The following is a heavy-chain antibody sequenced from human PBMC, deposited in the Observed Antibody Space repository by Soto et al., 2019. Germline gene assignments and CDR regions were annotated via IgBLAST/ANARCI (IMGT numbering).Heavy chain of an antibody. CDR2: ISGYDGHT. Sequence: WASVKVSCKASGYTFTSFGISWVRQAPGQGLEWMGLISGYDGHTEYGQKFQGRVTMTTDTSTSTAYMDLRSLTSDDTAVYFCARVVPIASNTYNPTWPWGQGTLVTVSS. D-gene: IGHD1-1*01. V-gene: IGHV1-18*04. CDR1: GYTFTSFG. CDR3: ARVVPIASNTYNPTWP. J-gene: IGHJ5*02.